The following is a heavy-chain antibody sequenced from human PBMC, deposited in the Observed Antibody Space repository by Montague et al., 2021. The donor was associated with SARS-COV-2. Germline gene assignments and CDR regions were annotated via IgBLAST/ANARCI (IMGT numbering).Heavy chain of an antibody. V-gene: IGHV4-4*07. CDR2: IYANGNF. CDR1: GDSITPYGDPIGGYF. J-gene: IGHJ5*02. Sequence: SETLSLTCSVSGDSITPYGDPIGGYFWSWIRQPAGKGLEWIGRIYANGNFDYNPSLNSPVSMSMDTSTQEFSMRLISVTAADTAVYYCARDAYYFGPGRENHDAFGPGGQGILVTVSS. D-gene: IGHD2/OR15-2a*01. CDR3: ARDAYYFGPGRENHDAFGP.